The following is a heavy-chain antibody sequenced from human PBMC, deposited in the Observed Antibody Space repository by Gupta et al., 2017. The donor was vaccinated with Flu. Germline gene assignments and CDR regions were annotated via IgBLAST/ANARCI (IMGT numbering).Heavy chain of an antibody. J-gene: IGHJ5*02. CDR1: GYTFTSYG. CDR3: ARSKSXGPIAAQYNWFDP. V-gene: IGHV1-18*01. Sequence: QVQLVQSGAEVKKPGASVKVSCKASGYTFTSYGISWVRQAPGQGLEWMGWISAYNGNTNYAQKLQGRVTMTTDTSTSTAYMELRSLRSDDTAVXYXARSKSXGPIAAQYNWFDPWGQGTLVTVSS. CDR2: ISAYNGNT. D-gene: IGHD6-6*01.